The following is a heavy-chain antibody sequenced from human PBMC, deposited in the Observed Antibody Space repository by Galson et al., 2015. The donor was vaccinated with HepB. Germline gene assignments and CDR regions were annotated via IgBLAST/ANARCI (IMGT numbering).Heavy chain of an antibody. Sequence: SLRLSCAASGFTFSSYSMNWVRQAPGKGLEWVSSISSSSSYIYYAESVKGRFTISSDNAKNSLYLQMNSLRAEDTAVYYCAGGRVLYSYGFGAAAGTIFDYWGQGTLVTVSS. CDR2: ISSSSSYI. J-gene: IGHJ4*02. CDR3: AGGRVLYSYGFGAAAGTIFDY. CDR1: GFTFSSYS. D-gene: IGHD6-13*01. V-gene: IGHV3-21*01.